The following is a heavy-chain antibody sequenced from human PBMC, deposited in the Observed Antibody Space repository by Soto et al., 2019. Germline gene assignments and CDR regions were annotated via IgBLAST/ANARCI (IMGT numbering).Heavy chain of an antibody. V-gene: IGHV3-48*03. CDR1: GFTFSSYE. CDR3: ARFGSGSLYYYYYGMDV. D-gene: IGHD6-19*01. J-gene: IGHJ6*02. Sequence: GGSLRLSCAASGFTFSSYEMNWVRQAPGKGLEWVSYISSSGSTIYYADSVKGRFTISRDNAKNSLYLQMNSLRAEDTAVYYCARFGSGSLYYYYYGMDVWGQGTTVTVSS. CDR2: ISSSGSTI.